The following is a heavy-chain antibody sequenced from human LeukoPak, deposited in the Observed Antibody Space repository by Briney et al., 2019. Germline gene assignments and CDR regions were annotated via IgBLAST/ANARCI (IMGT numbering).Heavy chain of an antibody. D-gene: IGHD2-2*02. J-gene: IGHJ4*02. CDR3: ARGTDIVVVPAAIAPSYYFDY. CDR2: IYYSGST. Sequence: SETLSLTCTVSGGSISSSSYYWGWIRQPPGKGLEWIGSIYYSGSTYYNPSLKSRVTISVDTSKNQFSLKLSSVTAADTAVYYCARGTDIVVVPAAIAPSYYFDYWGQRTLVTVSS. CDR1: GGSISSSSYY. V-gene: IGHV4-39*07.